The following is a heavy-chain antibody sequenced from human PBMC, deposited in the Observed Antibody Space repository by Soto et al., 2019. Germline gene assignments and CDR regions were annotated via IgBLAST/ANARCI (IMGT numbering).Heavy chain of an antibody. CDR2: IKHDGNEQ. V-gene: IGHV3-7*03. J-gene: IGHJ4*01. CDR1: GFTFSRYR. CDR3: TRDDEVFFDS. Sequence: GGSLRLSCAASGFTFSRYRLSWVRQAPGKGLEWVANIKHDGNEQYYVDSVKGRFTISRDNAKNSLYLQMNSLRAEDAAVYYCTRDDEVFFDSWGQGTLVTVSS.